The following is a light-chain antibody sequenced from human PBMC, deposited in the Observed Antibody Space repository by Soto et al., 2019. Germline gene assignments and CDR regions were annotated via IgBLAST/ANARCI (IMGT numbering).Light chain of an antibody. V-gene: IGKV3-20*01. CDR1: HSVTKNY. J-gene: IGKJ1*01. Sequence: IVLTQSPGTMALSQGNRASLCXRASHSVTKNYLAWCQQQPGQAQXLXLXGASNTATGIPDRFSGSVSGTDFTLTISRLDPEECAVYYCQQYVRSCTFGQGTKV. CDR3: QQYVRSCT. CDR2: GAS.